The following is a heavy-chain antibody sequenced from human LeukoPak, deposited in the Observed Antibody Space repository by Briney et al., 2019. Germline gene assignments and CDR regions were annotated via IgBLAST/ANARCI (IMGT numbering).Heavy chain of an antibody. Sequence: SDTLSLTCAVSGYSISSSNWWGWIRQPPGKGLEWIGYIYYSGSTYYNPSLKSRVTMSVDTSKNQFSLKLSSVTAVDTAVYYCARTSLDYYDSSGVNAFDIWGQGTMVTVSS. J-gene: IGHJ3*02. CDR3: ARTSLDYYDSSGVNAFDI. CDR1: GYSISSSNW. D-gene: IGHD3-22*01. V-gene: IGHV4-28*01. CDR2: IYYSGST.